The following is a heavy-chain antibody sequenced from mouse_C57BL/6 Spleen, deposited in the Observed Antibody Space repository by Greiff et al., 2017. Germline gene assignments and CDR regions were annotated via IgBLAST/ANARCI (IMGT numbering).Heavy chain of an antibody. V-gene: IGHV2-6-1*01. J-gene: IGHJ4*01. Sequence: VMLVESGPGLVAPSQSLSITCTVSGFSLTSYGVHWVRQPPGKGLEWLVVIWSDGSTTYNSALKSRLSISKDNSKSQVFLKMNSLQTDDTAMYXCARHAGDYDDYYAMDDWGQGTSVTVSS. CDR1: GFSLTSYG. D-gene: IGHD2-4*01. CDR2: IWSDGST. CDR3: ARHAGDYDDYYAMDD.